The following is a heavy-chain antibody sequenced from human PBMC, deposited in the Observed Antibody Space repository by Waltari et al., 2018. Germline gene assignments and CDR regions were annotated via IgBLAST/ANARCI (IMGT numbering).Heavy chain of an antibody. V-gene: IGHV3-74*01. Sequence: EEQLVESGGGLVQPGESLRRSCAAYGFTSIRYWMDWFRQAPGKGLGWVSRINSDGSSTIYAESVKGRFTISRDNAKNTLYVQMNRLRAEDTAVYYCARVATKTYSSPVPGRPYYYGMDVWGQGTTVTVSS. CDR1: GFTSIRYW. D-gene: IGHD6-13*01. CDR3: ARVATKTYSSPVPGRPYYYGMDV. J-gene: IGHJ6*02. CDR2: INSDGSST.